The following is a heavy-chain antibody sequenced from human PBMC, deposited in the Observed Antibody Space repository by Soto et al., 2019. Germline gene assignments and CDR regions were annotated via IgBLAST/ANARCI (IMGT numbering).Heavy chain of an antibody. CDR1: GFTFSSYD. CDR2: IGTAGDT. J-gene: IGHJ4*02. D-gene: IGHD3-22*01. V-gene: IGHV3-13*01. CDR3: ARGYYDSSGYLFDY. Sequence: PVGSLRLSCAASGFTFSSYDMHWVRQATGKGLEWVSAIGTAGDTYYPGSVKGRFTISRENAKNSLYLQMNSLRAGDTAVYYCARGYYDSSGYLFDYWGQGTLVTVSS.